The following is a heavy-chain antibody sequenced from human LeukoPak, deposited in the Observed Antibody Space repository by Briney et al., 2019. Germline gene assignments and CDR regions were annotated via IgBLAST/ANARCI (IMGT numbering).Heavy chain of an antibody. V-gene: IGHV3-30*02. J-gene: IGHJ5*02. Sequence: GGSLRLSCAASGFTFSSYGMHWVRQAPGKGLEWVAFIRYDGSNKYYADSVKGRFTISRDNSKNTLYLQMNSLRAEDTAVYYCAKDTVGARNWFDPWGQGTLVTVSS. D-gene: IGHD1-26*01. CDR1: GFTFSSYG. CDR2: IRYDGSNK. CDR3: AKDTVGARNWFDP.